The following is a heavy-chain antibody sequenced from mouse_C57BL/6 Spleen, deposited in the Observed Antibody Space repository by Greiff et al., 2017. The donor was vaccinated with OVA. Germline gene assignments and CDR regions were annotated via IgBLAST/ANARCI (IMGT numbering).Heavy chain of an antibody. CDR2: IDPSDSYT. D-gene: IGHD2-14*01. J-gene: IGHJ4*01. Sequence: VQLQQPGAELVMPGASVKLSCKASGYTFTSYWMHRVKQRPGQGLEWIGEIDPSDSYTNYNQKFKGKSTLTVDKSSSTAYMQLSSLTSEDSAVYYCARIGDYYAMDYWGQGASVTVSS. CDR1: GYTFTSYW. CDR3: ARIGDYYAMDY. V-gene: IGHV1-69*01.